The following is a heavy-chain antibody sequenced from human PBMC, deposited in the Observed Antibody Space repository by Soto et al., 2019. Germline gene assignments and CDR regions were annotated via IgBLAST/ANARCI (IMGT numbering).Heavy chain of an antibody. CDR3: ARVLGSGYYYGYFDY. V-gene: IGHV3-30-3*01. CDR1: GFTFSSYA. J-gene: IGHJ4*02. D-gene: IGHD3-22*01. CDR2: ISYDGSNK. Sequence: PGGSLRLSCAASGFTFSSYAMHWVRQAPGKGPEWVAVISYDGSNKYYADSVKGRFTISRDNSKNTLYLQMNSLRAEDTAVYYCARVLGSGYYYGYFDYRGQGTLVTVSS.